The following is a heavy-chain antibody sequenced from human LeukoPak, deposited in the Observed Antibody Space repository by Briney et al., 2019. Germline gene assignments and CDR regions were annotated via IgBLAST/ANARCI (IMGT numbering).Heavy chain of an antibody. CDR2: INQDGSVK. V-gene: IGHV3-7*01. CDR1: GLIFNNYW. CDR3: ARIGYSSSSFDY. D-gene: IGHD6-6*01. J-gene: IGHJ4*02. Sequence: PGGSLRLSCTASGLIFNNYWMSWVRQAPGKGLEWVANINQDGSVKYFVDSLKGRFTISRDNAKNSLYVQMNSLRAEDTAVYICARIGYSSSSFDYWGQGTLVTVSS.